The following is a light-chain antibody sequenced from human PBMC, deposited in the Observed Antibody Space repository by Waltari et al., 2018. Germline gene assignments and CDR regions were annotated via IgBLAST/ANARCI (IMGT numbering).Light chain of an antibody. CDR1: SGPNNYA. CDR3: QTWGTDIYV. CDR2: VNSDGSH. V-gene: IGLV4-69*01. J-gene: IGLJ1*01. Sequence: QLVLTQSPSAAASLGASVKVTCTLRSGPNNYAIDSLPQQPEKVPRDLMKVNSDGSHIKVDGIPDRFSGSSSGADRYLTISSLQSEDEADYYCQTWGTDIYVFGTGTKVTVL.